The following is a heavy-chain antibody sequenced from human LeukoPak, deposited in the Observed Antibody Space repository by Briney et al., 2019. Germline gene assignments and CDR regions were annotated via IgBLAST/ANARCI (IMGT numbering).Heavy chain of an antibody. Sequence: SETLSLTCTVSGGSISSSSYYWGWIRQPPGKGLEWIGSIYYSGSTYYNPSLKSRVTISVDTSKNQFSLKLSSVTAADTAVYYCARHRHITQSQYYYDSSGYYYFDYWGQGTLVTVSS. D-gene: IGHD3-22*01. CDR3: ARHRHITQSQYYYDSSGYYYFDY. CDR2: IYYSGST. CDR1: GGSISSSSYY. V-gene: IGHV4-39*01. J-gene: IGHJ4*02.